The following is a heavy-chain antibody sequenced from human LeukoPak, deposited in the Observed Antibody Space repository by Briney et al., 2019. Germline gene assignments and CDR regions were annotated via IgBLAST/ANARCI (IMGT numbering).Heavy chain of an antibody. CDR1: GGSISSYY. D-gene: IGHD6-13*01. CDR3: ARQVEETQKQLANWFDP. Sequence: SETLSLTCTVSGGSISSYYWSWIRQPPGKGLGWIGYIYYSGSTNYNPSLKSRVTISVDTSKNQFSLKLSSVTAADTAVYYCARQVEETQKQLANWFDPWGQGTLVTVSS. V-gene: IGHV4-59*08. J-gene: IGHJ5*02. CDR2: IYYSGST.